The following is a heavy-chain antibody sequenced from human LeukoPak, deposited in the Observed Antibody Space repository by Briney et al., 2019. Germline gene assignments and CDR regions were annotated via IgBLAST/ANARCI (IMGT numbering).Heavy chain of an antibody. V-gene: IGHV4-4*07. CDR2: IYTSGST. Sequence: SETLSLTCTVSGGSISSYYWSWIRQPAGKGLEWIGRIYTSGSTNYNPSLKSRVTMSVDTSKNQFSLKLSSVTAEDTAVYYCAKDFVPAMVTFYYYGMDVWGRGTTVTVSS. CDR1: GGSISSYY. D-gene: IGHD5-18*01. CDR3: AKDFVPAMVTFYYYGMDV. J-gene: IGHJ6*02.